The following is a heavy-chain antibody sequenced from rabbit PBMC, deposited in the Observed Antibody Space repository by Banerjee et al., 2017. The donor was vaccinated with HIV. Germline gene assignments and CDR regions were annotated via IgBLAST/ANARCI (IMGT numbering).Heavy chain of an antibody. V-gene: IGHV1S45*01. Sequence: QEQLVESGGGLVQPGGSLTLTCKASGFSFSSGYDMCWVRQAPGKGLEWIASIYTVGGTTYYASWAKGRFTISKTSSATVTLQMTSLTDADTATYFCGRDRGVGYDLNLWGPGTLVTVS. CDR3: GRDRGVGYDLNL. D-gene: IGHD6-1*01. CDR2: IYTVGGTT. J-gene: IGHJ4*01. CDR1: GFSFSSGYD.